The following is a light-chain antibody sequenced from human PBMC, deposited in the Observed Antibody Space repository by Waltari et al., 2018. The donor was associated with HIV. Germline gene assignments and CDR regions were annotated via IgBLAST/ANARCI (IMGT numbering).Light chain of an antibody. V-gene: IGLV4-69*01. CDR2: INRDGSH. Sequence: QLVVTQSPSASASLGASVKLTCTLSSGHTKYAIARHQQQPGKGTRVWMKINRDGSHRKGDGIPDRFSGSSSGTDRYLTISSLQSEDEAVYYCQTWDTGIVLFGGGTEVTV. J-gene: IGLJ2*01. CDR1: SGHTKYA. CDR3: QTWDTGIVL.